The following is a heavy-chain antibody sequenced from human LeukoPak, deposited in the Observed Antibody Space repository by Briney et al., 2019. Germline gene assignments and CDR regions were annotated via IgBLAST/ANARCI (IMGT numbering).Heavy chain of an antibody. CDR1: GYTFISYG. V-gene: IGHV1-18*01. CDR3: ARDLSCSSTSCGSFYYGMDV. J-gene: IGHJ6*02. D-gene: IGHD2-2*01. Sequence: GASVKVSCKASGYTFISYGISWVRQAPGQGLEWMGWISAYNGNTNNAQKFQSRVTITADKATSTAYMELSSLRSEDTAVYYCARDLSCSSTSCGSFYYGMDVWGQGTTVTVSS. CDR2: ISAYNGNT.